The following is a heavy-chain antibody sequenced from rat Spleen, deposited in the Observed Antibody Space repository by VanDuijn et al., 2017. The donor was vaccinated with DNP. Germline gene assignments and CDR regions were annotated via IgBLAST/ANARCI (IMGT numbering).Heavy chain of an antibody. CDR3: ARGVSSYYGYNSYWYFDS. CDR2: ISYSGYT. D-gene: IGHD1-9*01. Sequence: EVQLQESGPGLVKPSQSLSLTCSVTGYSITSNYWGWIRKFPGNKMEWIGHISYSGYTSYNPSLKSRISITRDTSKNQFFLQLNSVTTEDTATYYCARGVSSYYGYNSYWYFDSWGPGTVVTVSS. CDR1: GYSITSNY. J-gene: IGHJ1*01. V-gene: IGHV3-1*01.